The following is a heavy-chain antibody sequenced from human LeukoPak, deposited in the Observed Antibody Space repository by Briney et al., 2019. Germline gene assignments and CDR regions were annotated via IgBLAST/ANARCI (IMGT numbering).Heavy chain of an antibody. CDR2: ISCDGSNK. CDR3: ARDRGGYYGSGPWYYYMDV. D-gene: IGHD3-10*01. V-gene: IGHV3-30*03. CDR1: GFTFSSYS. Sequence: GGSLRLSCAASGFTFSSYSMNWVRQAPGKGLEWVAVISCDGSNKYYADSVKGRFTISRDNSKNTLYLQMNSLRAEDTAVYYCARDRGGYYGSGPWYYYMDVWGKGTTVTVSS. J-gene: IGHJ6*03.